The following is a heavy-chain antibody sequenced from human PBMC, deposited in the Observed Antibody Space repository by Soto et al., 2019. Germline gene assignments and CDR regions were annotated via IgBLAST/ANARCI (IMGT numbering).Heavy chain of an antibody. CDR2: IYYSGST. CDR1: GGSISSYY. Sequence: QVQLQESGPGLVKPSETLSLTCTVSGGSISSYYWSWIRQPPGKGLEWIGYIYYSGSTNYNPSRKSRVTISVDTSKNQFSLKLSSVTAADTAVYYCAREGAVAGYFQHWGQGTLVTVSS. D-gene: IGHD6-19*01. J-gene: IGHJ1*01. V-gene: IGHV4-59*01. CDR3: AREGAVAGYFQH.